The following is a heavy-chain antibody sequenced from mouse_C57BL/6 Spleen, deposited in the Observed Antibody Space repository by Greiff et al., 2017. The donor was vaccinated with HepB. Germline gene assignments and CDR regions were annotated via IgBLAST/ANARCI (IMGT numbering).Heavy chain of an antibody. D-gene: IGHD2-10*02. CDR3: AERYGP. J-gene: IGHJ4*01. Sequence: VQLQQSGPELVKPGASVKISCKASGYSFTGYYMNWVKQSPEKSLEWIGEINPSTGGTTYNQKFKAKATLTVDKSSSTAYMQLKSLTSEDSAVYYCAERYGPWGQGTSVTVSS. CDR2: INPSTGGT. CDR1: GYSFTGYY. V-gene: IGHV1-42*01.